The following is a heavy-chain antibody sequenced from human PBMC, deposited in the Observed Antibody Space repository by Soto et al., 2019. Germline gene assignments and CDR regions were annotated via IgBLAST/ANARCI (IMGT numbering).Heavy chain of an antibody. CDR2: MNPNSGNT. CDR1: GYTFTSYD. V-gene: IGHV1-8*01. CDR3: ARAVRGGATTYCYYMDV. Sequence: QVQLVQSGAEVKKPGASVKVSCKASGYTFTSYDINWVRQATGKGLERMGWMNPNSGNTGYAQKFQGRVTMTRNTSISTAYMELSSLRSEDTAVYYCARAVRGGATTYCYYMDVWGKGTTVTVSS. J-gene: IGHJ6*03. D-gene: IGHD5-12*01.